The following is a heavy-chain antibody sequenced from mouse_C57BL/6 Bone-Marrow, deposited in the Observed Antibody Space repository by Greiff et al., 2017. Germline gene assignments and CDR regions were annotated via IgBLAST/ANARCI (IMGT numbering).Heavy chain of an antibody. CDR1: GYSITSGYY. CDR3: ARSCSSGPYAMDY. D-gene: IGHD3-2*02. V-gene: IGHV3-6*01. Sequence: EVKLQESGPGLVKPSQSLSLTCSVTGYSITSGYYWNWIRQFPGNKLEWMGYISYDGSNNYNPSLKNRISITRDTSKNQFFLKLNSVTTEDTATYYCARSCSSGPYAMDYWGQGTSVTVSS. CDR2: ISYDGSN. J-gene: IGHJ4*01.